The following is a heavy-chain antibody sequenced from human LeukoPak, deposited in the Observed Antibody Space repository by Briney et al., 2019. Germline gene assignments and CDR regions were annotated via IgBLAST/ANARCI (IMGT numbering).Heavy chain of an antibody. Sequence: PGGSLRLSCAASGFTFSSYSMNWVRQAPGKGLEWVSSISSSSSYIYYADSVKGRFTISRDNPRNTLYLEMNSLRAEDTAVYYCARESPRTFGWRKYYGMDVWGQGTTVTVSS. D-gene: IGHD2/OR15-2a*01. CDR3: ARESPRTFGWRKYYGMDV. CDR1: GFTFSSYS. J-gene: IGHJ6*02. V-gene: IGHV3-21*01. CDR2: ISSSSSYI.